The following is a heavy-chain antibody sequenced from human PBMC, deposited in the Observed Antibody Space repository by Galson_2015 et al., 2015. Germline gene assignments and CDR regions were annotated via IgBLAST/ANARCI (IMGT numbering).Heavy chain of an antibody. Sequence: SLRLSCAASGFTFSSYGMHWVRQAPGKGLEWVAVIWYDGSNKYYADSVKGRFTISRDNSKNTLYLQMNSLRAEDTAVYYCARDSIYDSSLYFDYWGQGTLVTVSS. CDR3: ARDSIYDSSLYFDY. J-gene: IGHJ4*02. V-gene: IGHV3-33*01. CDR2: IWYDGSNK. CDR1: GFTFSSYG. D-gene: IGHD3-16*01.